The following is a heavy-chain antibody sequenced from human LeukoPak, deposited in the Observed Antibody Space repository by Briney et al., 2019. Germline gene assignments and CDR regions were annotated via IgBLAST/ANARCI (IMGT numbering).Heavy chain of an antibody. V-gene: IGHV3-21*01. D-gene: IGHD3-22*01. CDR1: GFTFSSYT. CDR3: ARDSIVVFRRNCDF. J-gene: IGHJ4*02. CDR2: INHGSSSV. Sequence: GGSLRLSCAASGFTFSSYTINWVRQAPGKGLEWVSAINHGSSSVYHAGSVKGRFTISRDNAKNSLSLQMNSRRAEDTALYYCARDSIVVFRRNCDFGGQGTGVSV.